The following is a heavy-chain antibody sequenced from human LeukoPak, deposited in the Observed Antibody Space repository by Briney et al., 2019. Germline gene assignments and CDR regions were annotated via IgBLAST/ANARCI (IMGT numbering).Heavy chain of an antibody. CDR2: IYYSGST. V-gene: IGHV4-59*01. CDR3: AKDGKTRNWNYFQAKPVY. J-gene: IGHJ4*02. CDR1: GGSISSYY. D-gene: IGHD1-7*01. Sequence: SETLSLTCIVSGGSISSYYWSWIRQPPGKGLEWIGYIYYSGSTNYNPSLKSRVTISVDTSKNQFSLKLSSVTAADTAVYYCAKDGKTRNWNYFQAKPVYWGQGTLVTVSS.